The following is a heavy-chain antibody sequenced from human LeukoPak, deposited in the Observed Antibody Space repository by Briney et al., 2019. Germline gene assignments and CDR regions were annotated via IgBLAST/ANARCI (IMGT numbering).Heavy chain of an antibody. CDR2: IYPGDSDT. CDR3: ASGGSNTIFGVVRRLTYYFDY. J-gene: IGHJ4*02. D-gene: IGHD3-3*01. Sequence: PGEPLKISFKGSGYRFTSYWIGWVRPMPGTGLEWMGIIYPGDSDTRYSPSFQGQVTISGDKSISNAYLQWSSPKASDTAMYYCASGGSNTIFGVVRRLTYYFDYWGQGTLVTVSS. CDR1: GYRFTSYW. V-gene: IGHV5-51*01.